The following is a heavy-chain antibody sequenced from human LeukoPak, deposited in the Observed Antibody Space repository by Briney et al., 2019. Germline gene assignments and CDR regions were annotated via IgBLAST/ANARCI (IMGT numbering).Heavy chain of an antibody. V-gene: IGHV3-9*01. J-gene: IGHJ5*02. Sequence: SLRLSCGASGFRFSSYAMSWVRQAPGKGLEWVSGISWNSGSIGYADSVKGRFTISRDNAKNSLYLQMNSLRAEDTALYYCAKDPEGTPNNWFDPWGQGTLVTVSS. CDR2: ISWNSGSI. CDR3: AKDPEGTPNNWFDP. CDR1: GFRFSSYA. D-gene: IGHD2-15*01.